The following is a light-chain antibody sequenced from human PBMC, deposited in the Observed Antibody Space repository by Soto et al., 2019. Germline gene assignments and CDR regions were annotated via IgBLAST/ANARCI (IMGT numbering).Light chain of an antibody. V-gene: IGKV3-20*01. CDR2: GES. Sequence: EIVLTQSPGSLSLSPGERATLSCRASQSVSSSYFAWYQQRPGQAPRLLIFGESYRATGIPDRFSGSGSGTDFTLTISRLEPEDFAVYYCQHYSSSPPEFTFGPGTKVDSK. CDR1: QSVSSSY. J-gene: IGKJ3*01. CDR3: QHYSSSPPEFT.